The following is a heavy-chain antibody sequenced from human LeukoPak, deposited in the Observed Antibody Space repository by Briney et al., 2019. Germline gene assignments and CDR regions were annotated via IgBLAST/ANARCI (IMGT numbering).Heavy chain of an antibody. CDR2: INHSGST. CDR3: AGGQTYVRYNWNLRAPYFDY. V-gene: IGHV4-34*01. CDR1: GGSFSGYY. D-gene: IGHD1-7*01. J-gene: IGHJ4*02. Sequence: SETLSLTCAVYGGSFSGYYWSWIRQPPGKGLEWIGEINHSGSTNYNPSLKSRVTISVDTSKNQFSLKLSSVTAADTAVYYCAGGQTYVRYNWNLRAPYFDYWGQGTLVTVSS.